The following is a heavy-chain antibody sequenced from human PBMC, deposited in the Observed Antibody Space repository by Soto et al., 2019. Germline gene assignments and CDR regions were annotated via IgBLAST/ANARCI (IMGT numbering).Heavy chain of an antibody. V-gene: IGHV4-31*03. CDR3: ARGVRGSRRAAAATFDY. J-gene: IGHJ4*02. CDR2: IYYSGST. D-gene: IGHD6-13*01. CDR1: GGSISSGGYY. Sequence: QVQLQESGPGLVKPSQTLSLTCTVSGGSISSGGYYWSWIRQHPGKGLEWIGYIYYSGSTYYNPSLKSRVTISVDTSKNQFSLKLSSVTAADTAVYYCARGVRGSRRAAAATFDYWGQGTLVTVSS.